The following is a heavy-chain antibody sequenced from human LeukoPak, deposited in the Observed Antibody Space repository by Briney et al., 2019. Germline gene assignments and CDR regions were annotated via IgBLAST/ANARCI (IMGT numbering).Heavy chain of an antibody. D-gene: IGHD1-1*01. Sequence: GGSLRLSCAASGFTFSTYEMNWVRQPPGKGLEWVSYITSSGSTIYYADSVKGRLTISRDNAKNSLYLQMSSLRAEDTAVYYCASGGTLFDYWGQGTLVTVSS. V-gene: IGHV3-48*03. J-gene: IGHJ4*02. CDR2: ITSSGSTI. CDR1: GFTFSTYE. CDR3: ASGGTLFDY.